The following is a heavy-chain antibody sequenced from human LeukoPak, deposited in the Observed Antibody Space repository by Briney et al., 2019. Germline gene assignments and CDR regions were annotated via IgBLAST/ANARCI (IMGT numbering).Heavy chain of an antibody. Sequence: ASVKVSCKASGYTFTTYDINWVRQATGQGLEWMGWMNPDSGNTGYSRKFQGRVTMTRDTSTSTVYMELSSLTSEDTAMYYCAREMATIVDYWGQGTLVTVSS. D-gene: IGHD5-24*01. V-gene: IGHV1-8*01. CDR2: MNPDSGNT. J-gene: IGHJ4*02. CDR3: AREMATIVDY. CDR1: GYTFTTYD.